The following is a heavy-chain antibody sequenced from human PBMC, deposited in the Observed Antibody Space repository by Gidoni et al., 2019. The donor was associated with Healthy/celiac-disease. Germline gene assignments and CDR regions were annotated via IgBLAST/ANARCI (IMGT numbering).Heavy chain of an antibody. CDR2: IYYSGST. D-gene: IGHD3-16*01. Sequence: QLQLQESGPGLVKPSETLSLTCTVSGGSISSSSYYWGWIRQPPGKGLEWIGSIYYSGSTYYNPSLKSRVTISVDTSKNQFSLKLSSVTAADTAVYYCARHDYVAGEMAPIYWGQGTLVTVSS. CDR1: GGSISSSSYY. V-gene: IGHV4-39*01. CDR3: ARHDYVAGEMAPIY. J-gene: IGHJ4*02.